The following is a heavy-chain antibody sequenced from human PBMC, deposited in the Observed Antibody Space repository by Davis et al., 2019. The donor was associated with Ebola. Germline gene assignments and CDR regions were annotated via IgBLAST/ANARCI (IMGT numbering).Heavy chain of an antibody. CDR3: AKAGAGSSDGYDYTFGAVYFDL. J-gene: IGHJ2*01. D-gene: IGHD5-24*01. Sequence: GESLKISCAASGFTVSSNYMSWVRQAPGKGLEWVSAVSSGSTYTYYAESLKGRFTISRDNARNSLYLQMNSLGAEDTAVYYCAKAGAGSSDGYDYTFGAVYFDLWGRGTLVTVSS. CDR2: VSSGSTYT. CDR1: GFTVSSNY. V-gene: IGHV3-21*04.